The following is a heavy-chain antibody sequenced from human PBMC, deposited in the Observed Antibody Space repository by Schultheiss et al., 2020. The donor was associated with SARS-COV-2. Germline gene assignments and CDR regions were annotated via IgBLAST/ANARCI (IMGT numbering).Heavy chain of an antibody. V-gene: IGHV4-59*01. Sequence: SQTLSLTCTVSGGSISSYYWSWIRQPPGKGLEWIGYIYYSGSTNYNPSLKSRVTISVDTSKNQFSLKLSSVTAADTAVYYCTTETTVTTGGIVAFDIWGQGTMVTVSS. D-gene: IGHD4-17*01. CDR1: GGSISSYY. CDR2: IYYSGST. CDR3: TTETTVTTGGIVAFDI. J-gene: IGHJ3*02.